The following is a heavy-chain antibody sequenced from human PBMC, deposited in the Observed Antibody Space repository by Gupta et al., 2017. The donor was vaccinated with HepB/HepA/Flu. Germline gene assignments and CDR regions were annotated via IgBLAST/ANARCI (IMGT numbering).Heavy chain of an antibody. V-gene: IGHV4-39*01. Sequence: QLQLQESGPGLVKPSETLSLTCSVSGGSISSSDYYWGWIRQPPGKGLEWIGNIYYSGSTYYNPSLKSRVTISVDTSKNQFSLKLSSVSAAETAVYYCARRGGSGRQGDYYFDYWGQGTLVTVSS. CDR1: GGSISSSDYY. CDR3: ARRGGSGRQGDYYFDY. CDR2: IYYSGST. J-gene: IGHJ4*02. D-gene: IGHD5-24*01.